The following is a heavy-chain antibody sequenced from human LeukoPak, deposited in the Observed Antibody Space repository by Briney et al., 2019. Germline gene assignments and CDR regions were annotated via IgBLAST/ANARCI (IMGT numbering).Heavy chain of an antibody. Sequence: ASVKVSCKASGYTFTRYDINWVRQAPGQGLEWMGWINPNSGGTNYAQKFQGRVTMTRDTSISTAYMELSRLRSDDTAVYYCVRDYYYGSGPDPDRYWFDPWGQGTLVTVSS. J-gene: IGHJ5*02. CDR2: INPNSGGT. CDR3: VRDYYYGSGPDPDRYWFDP. D-gene: IGHD3-10*01. CDR1: GYTFTRYD. V-gene: IGHV1-2*02.